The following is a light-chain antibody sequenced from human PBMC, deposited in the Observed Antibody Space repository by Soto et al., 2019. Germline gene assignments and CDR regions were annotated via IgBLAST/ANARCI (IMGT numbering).Light chain of an antibody. CDR2: AAS. J-gene: IGKJ4*01. Sequence: QMTQSPSSLSASVGEKIIITCRASRDVGSDVSWYQQKPGQAPKLLIYAASYLQSGVPSNFSGSGSGTDFTLSIVTLQPEDSGTYFCQQSYRLPLTFGGGTKVEI. V-gene: IGKV1-39*01. CDR1: RDVGSD. CDR3: QQSYRLPLT.